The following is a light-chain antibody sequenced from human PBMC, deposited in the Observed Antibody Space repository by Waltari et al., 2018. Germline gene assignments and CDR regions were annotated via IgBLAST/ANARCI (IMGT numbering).Light chain of an antibody. Sequence: QSALTQPRSVSGSPGQSVTISCTGTSSDVGGYDFVSWYQQYPGKAPKLIIYDVNKRPPGVPDRFSGSKSGNTASLTISGLLNEDEADDYGCSYAGADTSVIFGGGTTLTVL. CDR3: CSYAGADTSVI. CDR2: DVN. V-gene: IGLV2-11*01. CDR1: SSDVGGYDF. J-gene: IGLJ2*01.